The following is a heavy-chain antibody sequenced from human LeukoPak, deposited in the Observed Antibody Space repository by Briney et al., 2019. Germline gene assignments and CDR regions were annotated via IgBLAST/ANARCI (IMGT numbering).Heavy chain of an antibody. D-gene: IGHD6-6*01. Sequence: GESLKISCQVSGYIFTNYWIGWVRQMPGKGLESMGIIYPADSDTTYSPSFQGQVTISADKSISTAYLQWGSLKASDTAMYYCAREGRSSSPMDYWGQGTLVTVSS. V-gene: IGHV5-51*01. CDR1: GYIFTNYW. CDR2: IYPADSDT. CDR3: AREGRSSSPMDY. J-gene: IGHJ4*02.